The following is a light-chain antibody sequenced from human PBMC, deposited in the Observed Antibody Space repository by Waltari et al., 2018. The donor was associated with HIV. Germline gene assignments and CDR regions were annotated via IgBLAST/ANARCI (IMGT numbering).Light chain of an antibody. Sequence: EIVMTQSPATLSVSPGERATLSCRASQSVSSNLAWYQQKLGHAPRLLIYGASTRATGIPASFIGSGSGTEFTLTISSLQSEDFAVYYCQQYDNWPFTFGQGTKLEIK. CDR2: GAS. J-gene: IGKJ2*01. V-gene: IGKV3-15*01. CDR1: QSVSSN. CDR3: QQYDNWPFT.